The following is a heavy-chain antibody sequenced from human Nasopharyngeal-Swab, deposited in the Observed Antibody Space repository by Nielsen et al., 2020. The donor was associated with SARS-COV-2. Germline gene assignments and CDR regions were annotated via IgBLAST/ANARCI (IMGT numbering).Heavy chain of an antibody. V-gene: IGHV3-23*01. CDR1: GFTFSNYA. J-gene: IGHJ3*02. Sequence: GRSLRLSCAASGFTFSNYAMSWVRQAPGRGLEWVSVISGSGGATHSADSAKGRFAISRDNSKNTLYLQMNSLRAEDTAVYYCAKAIPYILVGATEDAFDIWGQGTMVTVSS. D-gene: IGHD1-26*01. CDR3: AKAIPYILVGATEDAFDI. CDR2: ISGSGGAT.